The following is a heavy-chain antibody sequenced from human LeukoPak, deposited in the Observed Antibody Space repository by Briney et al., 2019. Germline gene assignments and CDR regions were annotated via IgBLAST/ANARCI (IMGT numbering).Heavy chain of an antibody. Sequence: PGGSLRLSCAASGFTFSSCDMHWVRQATGKGLEWFSAIGTAGDTYYPGSVKGRFTISRENAKNSLYLQMNSLRAEDTAVYYCARGIRRYYDSSGSDPYYYYGMDVWGQGTTVTVSS. J-gene: IGHJ6*02. CDR2: IGTAGDT. CDR3: ARGIRRYYDSSGSDPYYYYGMDV. D-gene: IGHD3-22*01. V-gene: IGHV3-13*01. CDR1: GFTFSSCD.